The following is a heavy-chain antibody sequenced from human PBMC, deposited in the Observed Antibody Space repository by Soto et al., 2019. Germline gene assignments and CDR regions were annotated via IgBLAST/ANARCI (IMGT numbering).Heavy chain of an antibody. Sequence: SETLSLTCTVSGASMRGYSWNWIRQPPGKGLEWIGYVYYSGGTNYSPSFKGRVTISVDTTENQFALEVNSVTAADTAVYYCARGYGLGFDFWGQGTLVTVSS. D-gene: IGHD3-10*01. CDR1: GASMRGYS. CDR2: VYYSGGT. CDR3: ARGYGLGFDF. J-gene: IGHJ4*02. V-gene: IGHV4-59*01.